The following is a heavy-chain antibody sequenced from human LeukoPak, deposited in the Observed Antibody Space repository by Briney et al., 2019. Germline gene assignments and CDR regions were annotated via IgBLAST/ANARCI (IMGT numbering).Heavy chain of an antibody. CDR3: AKNTVTVSGYYFDY. D-gene: IGHD4-17*01. V-gene: IGHV3-23*01. Sequence: GGSLRLSCAASGFTFSSYAMSWVRQAPGKGLEWGSTISASGGNTYYADSVKGRFTISRDNSKNTLYLQMNSLRAEDTAVYYCAKNTVTVSGYYFDYWGQGTLVTVSS. CDR1: GFTFSSYA. CDR2: ISASGGNT. J-gene: IGHJ4*02.